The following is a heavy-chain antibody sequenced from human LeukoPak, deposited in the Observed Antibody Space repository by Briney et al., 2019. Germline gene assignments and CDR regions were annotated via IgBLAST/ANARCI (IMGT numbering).Heavy chain of an antibody. J-gene: IGHJ4*02. D-gene: IGHD5-18*01. CDR2: ISSSSSYI. CDR1: GFTFSSYS. V-gene: IGHV3-21*01. Sequence: GGSLRLSCAASGFTFSSYSMNWVRQAPGKGLEWVSAISSSSSYIYYADSVKGRFTISRDNAKNSLYLQMNGLRAEDTAVYYCAREYSYGSLYYFDYWGQGTLVTVSS. CDR3: AREYSYGSLYYFDY.